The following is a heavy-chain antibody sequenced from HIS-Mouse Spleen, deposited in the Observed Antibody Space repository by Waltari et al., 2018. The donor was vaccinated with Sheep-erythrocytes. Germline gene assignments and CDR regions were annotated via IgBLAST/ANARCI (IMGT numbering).Heavy chain of an antibody. CDR1: GCSISSSSYY. CDR3: ARDRYSSSWLYFQH. D-gene: IGHD6-13*01. V-gene: IGHV4-39*07. CDR2: IYYSGST. Sequence: QLQLQESGPGLVKPSETLSLTCTVSGCSISSSSYYWGWIRQPPGKGLEWIGSIYYSGSTYYNPSLKSRVTISVDTSKNQFSLKLSSVTAADTAVYYCARDRYSSSWLYFQHWGQGTLVTVSS. J-gene: IGHJ1*01.